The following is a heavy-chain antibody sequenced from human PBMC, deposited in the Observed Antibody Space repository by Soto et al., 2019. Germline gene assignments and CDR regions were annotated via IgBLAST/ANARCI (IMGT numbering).Heavy chain of an antibody. CDR1: GFTFSSYA. CDR3: ARDQGLRTYYYYGMDV. D-gene: IGHD1-1*01. J-gene: IGHJ6*02. V-gene: IGHV3-30-3*01. Sequence: GGSLSLSCAASGFTFSSYAMHWVRQAPGKGLEWVAVISYDGSNKYYADSVKGRFTISRDNSKNTLYLQMNSLRAEDTAVYYCARDQGLRTYYYYGMDVWGQGTTVTVSS. CDR2: ISYDGSNK.